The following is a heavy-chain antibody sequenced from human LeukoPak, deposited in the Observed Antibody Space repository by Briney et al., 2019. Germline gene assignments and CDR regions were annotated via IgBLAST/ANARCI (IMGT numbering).Heavy chain of an antibody. D-gene: IGHD6-6*01. CDR2: ISTYNGNT. CDR1: GGTFSSYA. V-gene: IGHV1-18*01. CDR3: AYSISSPADYYYYMDV. Sequence: ASVKVSCKASGGTFSSYAISWVRQAPGQGLEWMGWISTYNGNTKFAQRLQGRVTMTTDTSTKTAYMELRSLRSDDTAVYYCAYSISSPADYYYYMDVWGKGTKVTVSS. J-gene: IGHJ6*03.